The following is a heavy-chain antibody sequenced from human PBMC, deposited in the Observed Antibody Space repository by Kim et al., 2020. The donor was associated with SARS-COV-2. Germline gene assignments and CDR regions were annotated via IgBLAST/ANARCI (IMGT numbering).Heavy chain of an antibody. Sequence: YHPSLKRRGTISVDTSKNQFSLKLSSVTAADTAVYYCARAGYSYGEGFDYWGQATLVTVSS. J-gene: IGHJ4*02. D-gene: IGHD5-18*01. V-gene: IGHV4-59*12. CDR3: ARAGYSYGEGFDY.